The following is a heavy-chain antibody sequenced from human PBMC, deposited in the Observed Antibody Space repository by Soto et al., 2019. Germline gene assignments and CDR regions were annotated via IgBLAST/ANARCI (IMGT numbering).Heavy chain of an antibody. CDR2: IKRKIDGETT. CDR3: VTGRGGGMDV. Sequence: EVQLVESGRGMVMPGGSLRLSCAASGFTFSDAWMTWIRQAPGKGLQCVGRIKRKIDGETTDYAAPVKGRFTISRDDSKNPLSLHMNSLKVEDAAMYYCVTGRGGGMDVWGQGTTVTVSS. V-gene: IGHV3-15*01. CDR1: GFTFSDAW. D-gene: IGHD3-10*01. J-gene: IGHJ6*01.